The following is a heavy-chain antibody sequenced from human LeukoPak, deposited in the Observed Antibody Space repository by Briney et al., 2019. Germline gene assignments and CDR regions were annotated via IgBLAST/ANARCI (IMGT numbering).Heavy chain of an antibody. V-gene: IGHV3-33*01. CDR3: ASFPSSGWYVSGNDF. CDR2: IWSDGSNK. J-gene: IGHJ4*02. D-gene: IGHD6-19*01. CDR1: GFTFSNYG. Sequence: GRSLRLSCEAAGFTFSNYGVHWVRQAPGKGLEWVAVIWSDGSNKYYADSVKGRFTISRDSSKNTLYLQMNSLRAEDTAVYYCASFPSSGWYVSGNDFWGQGTLVTVSS.